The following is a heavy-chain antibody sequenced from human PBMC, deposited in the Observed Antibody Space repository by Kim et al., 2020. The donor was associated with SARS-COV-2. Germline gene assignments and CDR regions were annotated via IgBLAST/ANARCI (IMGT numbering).Heavy chain of an antibody. V-gene: IGHV3-21*01. J-gene: IGHJ4*02. D-gene: IGHD3-10*01. CDR3: ARLVTGGSGSWGFDY. Sequence: GGSLRLSCAASGFTFSSYSMNWVRQAPGKGLEWVSSISSSSSYIYYADSVKGRFTISRDNAKNSLYLQMNSLRAEDTAVYYCARLVTGGSGSWGFDYWGQGTMVTVSS. CDR1: GFTFSSYS. CDR2: ISSSSSYI.